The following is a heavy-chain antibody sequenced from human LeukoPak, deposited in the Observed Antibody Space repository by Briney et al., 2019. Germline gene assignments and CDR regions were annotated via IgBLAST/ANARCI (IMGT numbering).Heavy chain of an antibody. D-gene: IGHD5-18*01. V-gene: IGHV4-34*01. Sequence: PSETLSLTCAVYGGSFSGYYWSWIRQPPGKGLEWIGEINHSGSTNYNPSLKSRVTISVDTSKNQFSLKLSSVTAADTAVYYCARSRDTAMAYYFDYWGQGTLVTVSS. CDR3: ARSRDTAMAYYFDY. CDR1: GGSFSGYY. CDR2: INHSGST. J-gene: IGHJ4*02.